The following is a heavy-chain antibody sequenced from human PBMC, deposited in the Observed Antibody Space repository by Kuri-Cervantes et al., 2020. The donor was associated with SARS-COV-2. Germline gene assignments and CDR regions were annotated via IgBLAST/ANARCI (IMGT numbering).Heavy chain of an antibody. CDR3: ARHQLVIPASDPYNYFDP. V-gene: IGHV4-4*07. CDR1: GGSISSYY. Sequence: SETLSLTCTVSGGSISSYYWSWIRQPAGKGLEWIGRIYTSRSTNYNPSLKSRVTMSVDTSKNQFSLKLRSVTAADTDVYYCARHQLVIPASDPYNYFDPWGQGSLVTVSS. D-gene: IGHD2-2*01. J-gene: IGHJ5*02. CDR2: IYTSRST.